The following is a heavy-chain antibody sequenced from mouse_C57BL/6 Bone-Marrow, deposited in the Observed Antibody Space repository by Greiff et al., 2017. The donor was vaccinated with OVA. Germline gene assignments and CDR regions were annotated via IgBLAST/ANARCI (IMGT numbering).Heavy chain of an antibody. CDR1: GYTFTSYW. Sequence: QVQLQQSGAELAKPGASVKLSCKASGYTFTSYWMHWVKQRPGQGLEWIGYINPSSGYTKYNQKFKDKATLTADESSSTAYMQLSSLTYEDSAVYYCARPGYYLYWYFDVWGTGTTVTVSS. D-gene: IGHD2-3*01. V-gene: IGHV1-7*01. CDR2: INPSSGYT. J-gene: IGHJ1*03. CDR3: ARPGYYLYWYFDV.